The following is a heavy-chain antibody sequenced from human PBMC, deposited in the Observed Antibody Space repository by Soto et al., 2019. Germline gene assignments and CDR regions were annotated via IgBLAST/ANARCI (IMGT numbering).Heavy chain of an antibody. D-gene: IGHD1-26*01. CDR2: INTDGTTT. Sequence: EVQLAESGGGLAQPGESLRLSCAASGFTFTSYWVHWVRQVPGKGLVWVSRINTDGTTTNYADSVKGRFTISRDNAKNTVSLQRSSLRAEDTALYFCTRGLGGSGGYFDLWGRGTLVTVSS. CDR1: GFTFTSYW. V-gene: IGHV3-74*01. CDR3: TRGLGGSGGYFDL. J-gene: IGHJ2*01.